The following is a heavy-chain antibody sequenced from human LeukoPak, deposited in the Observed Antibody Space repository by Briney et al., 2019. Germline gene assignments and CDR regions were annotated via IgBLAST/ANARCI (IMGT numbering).Heavy chain of an antibody. D-gene: IGHD5-18*01. CDR1: GGSFSGYY. J-gene: IGHJ5*02. CDR2: IFQGGGEI. Sequence: TSETLSLTCAVYGGSFSGYYWSWIRQPPGKGLEWVSSIFQGGGEIHYADSVRGRFTISRDNSKSTLFLQMNSLRAEDTAIYYCATYRQVLLPFEAWGQGTLVTVSS. CDR3: ATYRQVLLPFEA. V-gene: IGHV3-53*01.